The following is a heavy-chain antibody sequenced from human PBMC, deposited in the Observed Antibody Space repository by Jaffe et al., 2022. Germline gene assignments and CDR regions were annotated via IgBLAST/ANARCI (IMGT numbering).Heavy chain of an antibody. Sequence: EVQLVESGGGLVQPGRSLRLSCTASGFTFGDYAMSWVRQAPGKGLEWVGFIRSKAYGGTTEYAASVKGRFTISRDDSKSIAYLQMNSLKTEDTAVYYCTRVGFRYQLLGGDAFDIWGQGTMVTVSS. J-gene: IGHJ3*02. CDR1: GFTFGDYA. CDR2: IRSKAYGGTT. D-gene: IGHD2-2*01. V-gene: IGHV3-49*04. CDR3: TRVGFRYQLLGGDAFDI.